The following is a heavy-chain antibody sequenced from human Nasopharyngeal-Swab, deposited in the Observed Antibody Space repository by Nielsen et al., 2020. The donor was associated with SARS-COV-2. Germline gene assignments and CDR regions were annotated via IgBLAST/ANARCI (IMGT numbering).Heavy chain of an antibody. J-gene: IGHJ4*02. V-gene: IGHV4-59*08. CDR2: IYYSGST. CDR3: ARLEYYFDY. Sequence: SETLSLTCTVSGGSISSYYWSWVRQPPGKGLEWIGYIYYSGSTNYNPSLKSRVTISVDTSKNQFSLKLSSVTAADTAVYYCARLEYYFDYWGQGTLVTVSS. CDR1: GGSISSYY.